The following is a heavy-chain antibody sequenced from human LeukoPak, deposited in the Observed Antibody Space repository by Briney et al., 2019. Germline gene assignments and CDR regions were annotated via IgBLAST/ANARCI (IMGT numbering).Heavy chain of an antibody. D-gene: IGHD3-10*01. CDR2: LSAYNGNT. Sequence: ASVKVSCKASGYTFTSYGISGVRQAPGQGLEWMGWLSAYNGNTNYAQKLQGRVTMTTDTSTSTAYMELRSLRSDDTAVYYCAREGYYGSGSYYPDWFDPWGQGTLVTVSS. V-gene: IGHV1-18*04. CDR3: AREGYYGSGSYYPDWFDP. J-gene: IGHJ5*02. CDR1: GYTFTSYG.